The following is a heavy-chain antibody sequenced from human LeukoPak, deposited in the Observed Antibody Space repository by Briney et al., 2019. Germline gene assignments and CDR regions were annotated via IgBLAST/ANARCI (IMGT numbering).Heavy chain of an antibody. CDR1: GFTFSGSA. CDR2: IRSKANSYAT. CDR3: TRWDTNYDLS. V-gene: IGHV3-73*01. J-gene: IGHJ4*02. D-gene: IGHD2-8*01. Sequence: GGSLRLSCAASGFTFSGSAMHWVRQASGKGLEWVGRIRSKANSYATAYAASVKGRFTISRDDSKNTAYLQMNSLKTEDTAVYYCTRWDTNYDLSWGQGTLVTVSS.